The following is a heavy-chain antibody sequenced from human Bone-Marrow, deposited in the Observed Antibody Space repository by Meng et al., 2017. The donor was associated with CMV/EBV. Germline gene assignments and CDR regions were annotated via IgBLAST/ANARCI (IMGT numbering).Heavy chain of an antibody. V-gene: IGHV3-13*01. CDR2: IGTAGDT. J-gene: IGHJ4*02. D-gene: IGHD2-2*01. CDR3: AREIIVVVPAAGFDY. CDR1: GFTFSSYD. Sequence: GESLKISCAASGFTFSSYDMHWVRQATGKGLEWVSAIGTAGDTYYPGSVKGRFTISGENAKNSLYLQMNSLRAGDTAVYYCAREIIVVVPAAGFDYWGQGTLVTVSS.